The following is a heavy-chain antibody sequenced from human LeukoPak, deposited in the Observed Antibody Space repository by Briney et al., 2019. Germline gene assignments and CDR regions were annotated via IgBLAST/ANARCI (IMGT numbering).Heavy chain of an antibody. Sequence: GASVKVPCKASGYTFTSYGISWVRQAPGQGLEWMGWISAYNGNTNYAQKLQGRVTMTTDTSTSTAYMELRGLRSDDTAVYYCARVRSSSWFGGGYFDYWGQGTLVTVSS. CDR1: GYTFTSYG. J-gene: IGHJ4*02. CDR2: ISAYNGNT. CDR3: ARVRSSSWFGGGYFDY. D-gene: IGHD6-13*01. V-gene: IGHV1-18*01.